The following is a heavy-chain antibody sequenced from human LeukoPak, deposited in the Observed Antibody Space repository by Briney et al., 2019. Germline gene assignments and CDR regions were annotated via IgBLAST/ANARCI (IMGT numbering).Heavy chain of an antibody. Sequence: PGGSLRLSCTASGFTFGDYAMSWFRQAPGKGLEWVAVISYDGSNKYYADSVKGRFAISRDNSKSTLYLQMNSLRAEDTAVYYCAREPSGSYYHSDYWGQGTLVTVSS. V-gene: IGHV3-30*09. CDR1: GFTFGDYA. J-gene: IGHJ4*02. CDR3: AREPSGSYYHSDY. CDR2: ISYDGSNK. D-gene: IGHD1-26*01.